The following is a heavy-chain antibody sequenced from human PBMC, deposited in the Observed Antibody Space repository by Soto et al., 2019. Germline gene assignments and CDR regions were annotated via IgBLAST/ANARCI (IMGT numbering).Heavy chain of an antibody. Sequence: EVQLVESGGGLVQPGRSLRLSCAASGFTFDDYAMHWVRQAPGKGLEWVSGISWNSGSIGYADSVKGRFTISRDNAKNSLYLQMNSLGAEDTALYYCAAGYSSSSPFDYWGQGTLVTVSS. CDR1: GFTFDDYA. J-gene: IGHJ4*02. D-gene: IGHD6-6*01. V-gene: IGHV3-9*01. CDR3: AAGYSSSSPFDY. CDR2: ISWNSGSI.